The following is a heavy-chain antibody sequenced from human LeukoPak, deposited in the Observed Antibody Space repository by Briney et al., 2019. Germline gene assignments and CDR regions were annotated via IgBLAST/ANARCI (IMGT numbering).Heavy chain of an antibody. J-gene: IGHJ4*02. CDR1: GGSFIGYY. V-gene: IGHV4-34*01. D-gene: IGHD6-13*01. CDR3: AKGFQEAAGTARIFDY. CDR2: INHSGST. Sequence: SETLSLTCAVYGGSFIGYYWSCIRQPPGKGLEWIGEINHSGSTNYNPSLKSRVTISVDTSKNQFSLKLSSVTAADTAVYYCAKGFQEAAGTARIFDYWGQGTLVTVSS.